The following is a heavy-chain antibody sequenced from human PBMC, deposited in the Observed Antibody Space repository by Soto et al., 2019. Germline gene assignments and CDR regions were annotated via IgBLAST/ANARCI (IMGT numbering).Heavy chain of an antibody. CDR3: AHINSGYDSFYYYYGMDV. V-gene: IGHV3-23*01. D-gene: IGHD5-12*01. CDR1: GFTFSSYS. Sequence: GGSLRLSCAASGFTFSSYSMSWVRQAPGRGLEWVSAIRGFSPYTFYADSVKSRLTITKDTSKNQVVLTMTNMDPVDTATYYCAHINSGYDSFYYYYGMDVWGQGTTVTVSS. CDR2: IRGFSPYT. J-gene: IGHJ6*02.